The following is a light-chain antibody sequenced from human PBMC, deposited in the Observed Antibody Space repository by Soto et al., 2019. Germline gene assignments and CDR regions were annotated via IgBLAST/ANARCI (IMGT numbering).Light chain of an antibody. CDR1: QSVSSN. CDR3: QQRSDWPRT. V-gene: IGKV3-11*01. Sequence: IVLTQSQATQSVSPGERATLSCRASQSVSSNLAWYQQKAGQAPRLLIYGASTRATGIPARFSGSGSGTDCTLTISSLETEDFAVYYCQQRSDWPRTFGQGTKVDIK. J-gene: IGKJ1*01. CDR2: GAS.